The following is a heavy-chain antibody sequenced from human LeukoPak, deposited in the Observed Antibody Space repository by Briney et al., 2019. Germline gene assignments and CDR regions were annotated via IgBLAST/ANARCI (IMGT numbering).Heavy chain of an antibody. CDR1: GFTFSSYG. J-gene: IGHJ4*02. CDR2: IWYDGSNK. CDR3: ARGYCSGGTCYDVDY. D-gene: IGHD2-15*01. V-gene: IGHV3-33*01. Sequence: PGGSLRLSCAASGFTFSSYGMHCVRQAPGKGLEWAALIWYDGSNKYYADSVKGRFTISRDNSKNTLYLQMNSLRAEDTAVYYCARGYCSGGTCYDVDYWGQGTLVTVSS.